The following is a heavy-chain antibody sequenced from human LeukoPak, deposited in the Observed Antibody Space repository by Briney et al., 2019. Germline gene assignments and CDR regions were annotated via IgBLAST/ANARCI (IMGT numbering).Heavy chain of an antibody. CDR3: ARDQGFDYVWGSYRYYDY. Sequence: ASVTVSCKASGYTFTVYYMHWVRQAPGQGLERMGWINPNSGGTNYAQKFQGRVTMTRDTSISTAYMELSRLRSDDTAVYYCARDQGFDYVWGSYRYYDYWGQGTLVTVSS. CDR1: GYTFTVYY. D-gene: IGHD3-16*02. V-gene: IGHV1-2*02. CDR2: INPNSGGT. J-gene: IGHJ4*02.